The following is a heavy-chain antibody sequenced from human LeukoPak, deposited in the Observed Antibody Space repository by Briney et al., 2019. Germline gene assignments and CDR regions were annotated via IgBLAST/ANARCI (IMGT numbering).Heavy chain of an antibody. CDR2: IKQDGSEK. V-gene: IGHV3-7*01. CDR3: ARDGEDTIFGVVLAYFDY. J-gene: IGHJ4*02. D-gene: IGHD3-3*01. CDR1: GFTFSSYW. Sequence: PGGSLRLSCAASGFTFSSYWMSWVRQAPGKGLEWVANIKQDGSEKYYVDSVKGRFTISRDNAKNSLYLQMNSLRAEDTAVYYCARDGEDTIFGVVLAYFDYWGQGTLVTVSS.